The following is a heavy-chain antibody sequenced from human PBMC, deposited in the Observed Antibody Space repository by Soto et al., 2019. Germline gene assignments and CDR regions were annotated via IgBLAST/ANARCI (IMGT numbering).Heavy chain of an antibody. CDR3: ARRLTLATTTGDAFDL. Sequence: QVQLQESGPGLVKPSETLSLTCTVSSGSIINYYWSWIRQPPGKGLEWIGFIYYSGSTNYTSFLKSRVTISVDMSRQQLSLKLNSVTAADTAVYYCARRLTLATTTGDAFDLWGQGTMVTVSS. J-gene: IGHJ3*01. V-gene: IGHV4-59*01. D-gene: IGHD4-17*01. CDR2: IYYSGST. CDR1: SGSIINYY.